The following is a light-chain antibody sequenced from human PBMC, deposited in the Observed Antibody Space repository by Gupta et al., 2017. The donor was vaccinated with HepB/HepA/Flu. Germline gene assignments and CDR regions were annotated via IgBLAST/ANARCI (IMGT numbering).Light chain of an antibody. CDR2: DVS. CDR1: SSDVGAYSY. Sequence: SALTQPRSVSGSPGQSVTISCTGTSSDVGAYSYVSWYQQHPGKAPKLMIYDVSKRPSGVPDRFSRCKSGNTASLTISGIQAEDEADYYCCSYAGSYTFVVFGGGTKLTVL. J-gene: IGLJ2*01. V-gene: IGLV2-11*01. CDR3: CSYAGSYTFVV.